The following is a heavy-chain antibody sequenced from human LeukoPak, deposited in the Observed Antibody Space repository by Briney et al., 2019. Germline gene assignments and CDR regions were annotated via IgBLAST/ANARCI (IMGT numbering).Heavy chain of an antibody. V-gene: IGHV3-23*01. CDR2: ISGSGGST. Sequence: PGGALRLSCAACGLTFSSYAMSGVRQAPGKGLEGVSAISGSGGSTYYADSVKGWFTIPRDNSKNTLYLQMNSLRAEDTAVYYCAKRKLIVVVPAAMPAGFDYWGQGTLVTVSS. D-gene: IGHD2-2*01. CDR1: GLTFSSYA. J-gene: IGHJ4*02. CDR3: AKRKLIVVVPAAMPAGFDY.